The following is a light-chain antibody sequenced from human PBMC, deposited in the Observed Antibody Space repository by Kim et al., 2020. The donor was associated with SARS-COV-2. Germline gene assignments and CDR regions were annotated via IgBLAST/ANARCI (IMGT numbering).Light chain of an antibody. CDR3: VLYVGSGISV. CDR1: SGSVSTSSY. Sequence: QTVVTQEPSFSVSPGATVTLTCGLSSGSVSTSSYPTWYQQTPGQPPRTLIYSTNIRSSGVPDRFSGSIVGNKAALTITGAQADDESEYYCVLYVGSGISVFGGGTQLTVL. J-gene: IGLJ3*02. CDR2: STN. V-gene: IGLV8-61*01.